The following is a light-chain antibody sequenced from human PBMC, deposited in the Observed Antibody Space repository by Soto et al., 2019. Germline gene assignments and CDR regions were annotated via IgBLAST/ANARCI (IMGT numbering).Light chain of an antibody. Sequence: EIVLTQSPGTLSLSPGERATLSCRASQSVSSSYLAWYQQKPGQAPRLLIYGTSTRATGIPDRFSGSGSGTDFTLTIIRLEPEDFAVYYCQQYDSSLYTFAQGTKLEIK. CDR1: QSVSSSY. CDR2: GTS. CDR3: QQYDSSLYT. V-gene: IGKV3-20*01. J-gene: IGKJ2*01.